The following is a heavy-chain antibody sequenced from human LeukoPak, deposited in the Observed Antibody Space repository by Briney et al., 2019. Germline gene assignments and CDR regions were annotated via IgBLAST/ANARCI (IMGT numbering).Heavy chain of an antibody. Sequence: GGSLRLSCAASGFTFSSYEMKWVRQPPGKGLEWVSYINSGDSTTYYADSVKGRFTISRDNAKNSLYLQMNSLRAEDTAIYYCAGHSNSLDYWGQGTLVSVSS. CDR3: AGHSNSLDY. V-gene: IGHV3-48*03. J-gene: IGHJ4*02. CDR2: INSGDSTT. CDR1: GFTFSSYE. D-gene: IGHD6-6*01.